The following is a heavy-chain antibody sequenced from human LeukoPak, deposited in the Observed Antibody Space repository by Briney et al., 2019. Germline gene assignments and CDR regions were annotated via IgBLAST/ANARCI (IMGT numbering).Heavy chain of an antibody. CDR2: ISTTSSTI. Sequence: GGSLRLSCAASGITFSSYTMNWVRQAPGKGLEWVSYISTTSSTIYYADSVKGRFTISRDNAKSSLYLQMNSLRAEDTAVYYCARQVREWELSFDYWGQGTLVTVSS. CDR3: ARQVREWELSFDY. D-gene: IGHD1-26*01. J-gene: IGHJ4*02. V-gene: IGHV3-48*01. CDR1: GITFSSYT.